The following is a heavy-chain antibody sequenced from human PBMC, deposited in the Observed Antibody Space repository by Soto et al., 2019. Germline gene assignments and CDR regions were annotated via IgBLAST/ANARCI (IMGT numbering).Heavy chain of an antibody. V-gene: IGHV3-33*01. CDR1: GFTLSTSG. CDR2: IWYDGGNK. Sequence: QVQLVESGGGVVQPGRSLRLSCAASGFTLSTSGMHWVRQAPGKGLEWVAFIWYDGGNKHYGESVKGRFTISRDNSTKTLDLQMNSLRAEDTAVYYCARDRGYSNWEYVMDVGGQGTAVTVS. J-gene: IGHJ6*02. D-gene: IGHD7-27*01. CDR3: ARDRGYSNWEYVMDV.